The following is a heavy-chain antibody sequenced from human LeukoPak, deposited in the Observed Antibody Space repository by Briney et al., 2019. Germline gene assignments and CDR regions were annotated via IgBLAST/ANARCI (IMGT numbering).Heavy chain of an antibody. V-gene: IGHV3-48*01. CDR2: ITNSGNSK. D-gene: IGHD2-2*01. CDR1: GFSFSIYT. J-gene: IGHJ6*02. Sequence: PGGSLRLSCAASGFSFSIYTMTWVRQAPGKGLEWVSYITNSGNSKSYADSVKGRFTISRDNTKNSLYLQMNGLRAEDTAVYYCARDKDDRYCSSTSCLYYYYGMDVWGQGTTVTVSS. CDR3: ARDKDDRYCSSTSCLYYYYGMDV.